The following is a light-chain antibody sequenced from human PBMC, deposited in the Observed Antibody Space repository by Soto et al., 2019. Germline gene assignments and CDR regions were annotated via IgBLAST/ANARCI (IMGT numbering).Light chain of an antibody. CDR3: SSCTTSTTLV. CDR2: QVS. Sequence: QSALTQSASVSGSPGQSITISCTGTSSDITSCNYVSWYQQHPGKAPKLIIYQVSRRPSGVSSRFSGSKSGNTASLTISGLQSEDEADYLCSSCTTSTTLVFGGGTKLTVL. J-gene: IGLJ3*02. V-gene: IGLV2-14*01. CDR1: SSDITSCNY.